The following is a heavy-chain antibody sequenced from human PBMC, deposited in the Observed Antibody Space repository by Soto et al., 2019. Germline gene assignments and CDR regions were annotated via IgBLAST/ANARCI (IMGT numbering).Heavy chain of an antibody. J-gene: IGHJ4*02. CDR3: ARVTQDYGDYGGNEANDY. CDR2: INSDGSST. CDR1: GFTFSSYW. Sequence: GGSLRLSCAASGFTFSSYWMHWVRQAPGKGLVWVSRINSDGSSTSYADSVKGRFTISRDNAKNTLYLQMNSLRAEDTAVYYCARVTQDYGDYGGNEANDYWGQGTLVTVSS. V-gene: IGHV3-74*01. D-gene: IGHD4-17*01.